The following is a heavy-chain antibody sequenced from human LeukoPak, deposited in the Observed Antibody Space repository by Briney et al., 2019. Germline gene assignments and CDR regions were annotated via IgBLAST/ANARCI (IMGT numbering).Heavy chain of an antibody. CDR1: GYTFTSYG. CDR3: ASSSRTLWFGACDY. Sequence: GASVKVSCKASGYTFTSYGISWVRQTPGQGLEWMGWISAYNGNTNYAQKLQGRVTMTTDTSTSTAYMELRSLRAEDTAVYYCASSSRTLWFGACDYWGQGTLVTVSS. CDR2: ISAYNGNT. V-gene: IGHV1-18*01. D-gene: IGHD3-10*01. J-gene: IGHJ4*02.